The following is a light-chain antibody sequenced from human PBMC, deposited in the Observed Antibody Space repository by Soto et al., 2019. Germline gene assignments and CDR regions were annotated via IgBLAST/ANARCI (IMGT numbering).Light chain of an antibody. CDR1: QDISNY. V-gene: IGKV1-33*01. CDR2: DAS. J-gene: IGKJ4*01. Sequence: DLQMTQSPSSLSASVGDRVTITCQASQDISNYVNWYQQKPGKAPKLLIYDASNLEPGVPSRFSGSGSGTDFTFTISSLQPEDIATYYCQHYDNLPPLTFGGGTKVDVK. CDR3: QHYDNLPPLT.